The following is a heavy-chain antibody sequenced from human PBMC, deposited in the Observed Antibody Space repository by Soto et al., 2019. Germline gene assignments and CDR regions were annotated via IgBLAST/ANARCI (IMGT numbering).Heavy chain of an antibody. Sequence: SQTLSLTCAISGDSVSSNSAAWNWIRQSPSRGLEWLGRTYYRSKWYNDYAVSVKSRITINPDTSKNQFSLQLNSVTPEDTAVYYCARDPARFYDFWSGYSDWGQGTLVTVSS. CDR3: ARDPARFYDFWSGYSD. V-gene: IGHV6-1*01. CDR2: TYYRSKWYN. J-gene: IGHJ4*02. D-gene: IGHD3-3*01. CDR1: GDSVSSNSAA.